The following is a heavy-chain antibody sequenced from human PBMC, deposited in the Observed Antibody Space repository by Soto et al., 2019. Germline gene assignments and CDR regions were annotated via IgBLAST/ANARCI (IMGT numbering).Heavy chain of an antibody. CDR3: ARDSSVPADTRGKYFDC. D-gene: IGHD6-19*01. V-gene: IGHV3-48*01. Sequence: GGSLRLSCAASGFTFSGSSMNWVRQAPGKGLEWVSYISSSSSTIYYADSVKGRFTISRDNAKNSLFLQMNSLRAEDTAVYYCARDSSVPADTRGKYFDCWGQGTLVTVSS. J-gene: IGHJ4*02. CDR2: ISSSSSTI. CDR1: GFTFSGSS.